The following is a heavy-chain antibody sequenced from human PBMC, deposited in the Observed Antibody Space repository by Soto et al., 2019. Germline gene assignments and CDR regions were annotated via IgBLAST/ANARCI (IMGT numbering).Heavy chain of an antibody. CDR2: IYFSGST. D-gene: IGHD3-16*01. CDR1: GVSITRGEYC. V-gene: IGHV4-30-4*01. Sequence: QVQLQESGPGLVKPSQTLSLTCNVSGVSITRGEYCWSWVRQSPGKGLEWIGYIYFSGSTSYNPSLKSRATISIESSKSQFSLKLSSVTAADTAVYYCVRDYAPSRSYYFGMDVWGRGTTVTVSS. CDR3: VRDYAPSRSYYFGMDV. J-gene: IGHJ6*02.